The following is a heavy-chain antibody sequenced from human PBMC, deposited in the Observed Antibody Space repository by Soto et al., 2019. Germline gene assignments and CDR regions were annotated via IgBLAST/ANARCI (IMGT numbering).Heavy chain of an antibody. Sequence: ASVKVSCKASGGTFSSYAISWVRQAPGQGLEWMGGIIPIFGTANYAQKFQGRVTITADESTSTAYMELSSLRSEDTAVYYCARRGIAVAGTISYYYYGMDVWGQGTTVT. CDR1: GGTFSSYA. D-gene: IGHD6-19*01. V-gene: IGHV1-69*13. CDR2: IIPIFGTA. J-gene: IGHJ6*02. CDR3: ARRGIAVAGTISYYYYGMDV.